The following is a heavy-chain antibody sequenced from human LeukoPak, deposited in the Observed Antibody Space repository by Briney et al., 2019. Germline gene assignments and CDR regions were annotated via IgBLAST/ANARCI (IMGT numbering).Heavy chain of an antibody. Sequence: PSETLSLTCIVSGGFINNFYWSWIRQPPGKGLEWIGYVSNSGNTNYNPSFRSRFTISVDTSKNQFSLKLTSVTAADTAVYLCARESYVFDIWGQGTMVTVSS. CDR1: GGFINNFY. J-gene: IGHJ3*02. CDR3: ARESYVFDI. CDR2: VSNSGNT. V-gene: IGHV4-59*01.